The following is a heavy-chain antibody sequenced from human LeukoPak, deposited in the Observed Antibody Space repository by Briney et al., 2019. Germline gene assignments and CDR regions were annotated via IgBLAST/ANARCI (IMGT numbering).Heavy chain of an antibody. Sequence: PSETLSLTCTVSGGSISNTGYYWGWLRQPPGKGLEWIGTIYYSGTTHYNPSLKSRVTISVDTSKNQFSLKLTSVTAADTAVYYCTSQGEELRFSDYWGQGTLVTVSS. CDR2: IYYSGTT. V-gene: IGHV4-39*01. CDR3: TSQGEELRFSDY. D-gene: IGHD3-16*01. CDR1: GGSISNTGYY. J-gene: IGHJ4*02.